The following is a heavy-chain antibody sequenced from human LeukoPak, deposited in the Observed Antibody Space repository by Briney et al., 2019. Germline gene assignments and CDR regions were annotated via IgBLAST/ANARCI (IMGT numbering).Heavy chain of an antibody. CDR3: ARGSTRSGSYSGAFDI. J-gene: IGHJ3*02. V-gene: IGHV4-59*01. D-gene: IGHD1-26*01. Sequence: PSETLSLTCTVSGGSISSYYWSWIRQPPGKGLEWIGYIYYSGSTNYNPSLKSRVTISVDTSKNQFSLKLSSVTAADTAVYYCARGSTRSGSYSGAFDIWGQGTMVTVSS. CDR1: GGSISSYY. CDR2: IYYSGST.